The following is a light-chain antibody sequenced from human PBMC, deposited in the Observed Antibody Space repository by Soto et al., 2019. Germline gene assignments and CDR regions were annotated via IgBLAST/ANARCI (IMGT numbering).Light chain of an antibody. CDR2: ATS. V-gene: IGKV1-6*01. CDR3: LQDFNYPWT. J-gene: IGKJ1*01. CDR1: QGISSY. Sequence: IQLTQSPSSLSASVGDRVTITCRVSQGISSYLNWYRQKPGKVPKLLIYATSSLQSGVPSRFSGSGSGTDFTLTISSLQPEDFATYYCLQDFNYPWTFGQGTKVEIK.